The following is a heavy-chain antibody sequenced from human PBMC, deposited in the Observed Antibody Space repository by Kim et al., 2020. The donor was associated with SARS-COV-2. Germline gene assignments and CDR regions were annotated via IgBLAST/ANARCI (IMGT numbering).Heavy chain of an antibody. D-gene: IGHD6-13*01. V-gene: IGHV3-23*01. J-gene: IGHJ6*02. Sequence: SVKGRFTIARDNSKNTLELQMNSLRAEDTAVYYCAKGEGSTWYKYYGMDVCGPGTTVTVSS. CDR3: AKGEGSTWYKYYGMDV.